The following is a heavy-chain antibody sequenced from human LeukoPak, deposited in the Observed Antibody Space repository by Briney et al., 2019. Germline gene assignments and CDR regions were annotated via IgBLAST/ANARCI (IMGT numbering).Heavy chain of an antibody. CDR2: ISVYNGNT. J-gene: IGHJ4*02. V-gene: IGHV1-18*01. D-gene: IGHD6-25*01. CDR1: GYTFNNYG. CDR3: ARGGAAAKPIDY. Sequence: ASVKVSCTASGYTFNNYGITWVRQAPGQGLEWMGWISVYNGNTNYVQKLQGRLAMTTDTSTSTVYMELSSLRSEDTAVYYCARGGAAAKPIDYWGQGTLVTVSS.